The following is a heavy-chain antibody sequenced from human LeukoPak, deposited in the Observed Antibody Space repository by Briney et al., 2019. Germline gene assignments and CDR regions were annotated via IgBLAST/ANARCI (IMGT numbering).Heavy chain of an antibody. CDR2: IYPRGST. J-gene: IGHJ4*02. CDR3: ARFSPRAMGNYFDF. Sequence: ASETLSLTCAVSGGSISSGSYSWSWIRQPPGKGLEWIGYIYPRGSTYYNPSLKSRVTMSLDRSANQFPLNLSSVTAADTAVYYCARFSPRAMGNYFDFWGQGTLVTVSS. D-gene: IGHD7-27*01. V-gene: IGHV4-30-2*01. CDR1: GGSISSGSYS.